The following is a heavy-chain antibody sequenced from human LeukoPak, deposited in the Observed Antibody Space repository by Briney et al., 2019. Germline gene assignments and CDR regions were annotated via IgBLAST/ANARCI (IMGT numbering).Heavy chain of an antibody. CDR3: TRAPSLSWFDP. D-gene: IGHD3-10*01. V-gene: IGHV3-21*03. CDR2: ISKSSRYI. Sequence: PGGSLRLSCAASGFTFDSYNMNWVRQAPGKGLEWVSSISKSSRYIYYADSVKGRFTISRDNAKNSLYLQMNSLKTEDTAVYYCTRAPSLSWFDPWGQGTLVTVSS. CDR1: GFTFDSYN. J-gene: IGHJ5*02.